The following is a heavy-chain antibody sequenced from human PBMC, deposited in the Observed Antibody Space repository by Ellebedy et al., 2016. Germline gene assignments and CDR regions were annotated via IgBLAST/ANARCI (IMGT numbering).Heavy chain of an antibody. CDR3: ARARSRSDRAFDI. V-gene: IGHV3-21*01. D-gene: IGHD2/OR15-2a*01. J-gene: IGHJ3*02. CDR1: GFTFSSYS. CDR2: ISSSSSYI. Sequence: GGSLRLSXAASGFTFSSYSMNWVRQAPGKGLEWVSSISSSSSYIYYADSVKGRFTISRDNAKNSLYLQMNSLRAEDTAVYYCARARSRSDRAFDIWGQGTMVTVSS.